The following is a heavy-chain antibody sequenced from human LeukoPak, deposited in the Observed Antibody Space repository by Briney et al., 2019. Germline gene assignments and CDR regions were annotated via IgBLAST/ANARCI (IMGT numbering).Heavy chain of an antibody. Sequence: SETLSLTCTVSGYSISSGYYWGWIRQPPGKGLEWIGSIYHSGSTYYNPSLKSRVTISVDTSKNQFSLKLSSVTAADTAVYYCATRGPYYFDYWGQGTLATVSS. V-gene: IGHV4-38-2*02. CDR3: ATRGPYYFDY. CDR2: IYHSGST. CDR1: GYSISSGYY. J-gene: IGHJ4*02.